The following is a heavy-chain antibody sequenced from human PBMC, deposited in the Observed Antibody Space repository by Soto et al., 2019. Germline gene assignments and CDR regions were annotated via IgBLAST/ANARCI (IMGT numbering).Heavy chain of an antibody. CDR2: IYAGGNT. Sequence: PGGPLRLSCAASVFSFTSNYMTWVRQAPGKGLECVSVIYAGGNTYYPDSVKGRFTISSDNSKNTLFLQMNNLRAEDTAVYYCARVTTFYDILTSSYALNYFDYWGQGTRVTVPQ. CDR1: VFSFTSNY. D-gene: IGHD3-9*01. CDR3: ARVTTFYDILTSSYALNYFDY. J-gene: IGHJ4*02. V-gene: IGHV3-53*01.